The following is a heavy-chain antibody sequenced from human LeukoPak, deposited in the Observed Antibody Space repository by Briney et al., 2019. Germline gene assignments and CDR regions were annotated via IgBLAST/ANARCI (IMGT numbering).Heavy chain of an antibody. CDR1: GYTFTSYG. Sequence: ASVNVSCKASGYTFTSYGISWVRQAPGQGLEWMGWISAYNGNTNYAQKLQGRVTMTTDTSTSTAYMELRSLRSDDTAVYYCARVTTRNPSFDYWGQGTLVTVSS. CDR3: ARVTTRNPSFDY. CDR2: ISAYNGNT. D-gene: IGHD1-14*01. J-gene: IGHJ4*02. V-gene: IGHV1-18*01.